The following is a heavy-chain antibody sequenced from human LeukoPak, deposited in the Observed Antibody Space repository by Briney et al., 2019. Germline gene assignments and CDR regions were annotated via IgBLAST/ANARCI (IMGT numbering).Heavy chain of an antibody. Sequence: PGGSLRLSCAASGFTFSSYWMSWVRQAPGKGLEWVANIKQDGSEKYYVDSVKGRFTISRDNAKNSLYLQMNSLRAGDTAVYYCARVKGTGTNDYWGQGTLVTVSS. J-gene: IGHJ4*02. D-gene: IGHD1/OR15-1a*01. CDR3: ARVKGTGTNDY. CDR1: GFTFSSYW. CDR2: IKQDGSEK. V-gene: IGHV3-7*01.